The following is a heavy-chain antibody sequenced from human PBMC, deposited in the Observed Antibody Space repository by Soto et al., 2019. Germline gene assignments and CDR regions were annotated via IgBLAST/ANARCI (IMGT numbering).Heavy chain of an antibody. J-gene: IGHJ5*02. Sequence: QVQLQESGPGLVKPSQTLSLTCTVSGGSISTGGYYWNWIRQHPGKGLEWIGYFYYSGSTYYNPYLKSRVTTSVNTSKNQSPLKLSSVTAADTAVYYCARSVFPWGQGTLVTVSS. CDR2: FYYSGST. V-gene: IGHV4-31*03. CDR1: GGSISTGGYY. CDR3: ARSVFP.